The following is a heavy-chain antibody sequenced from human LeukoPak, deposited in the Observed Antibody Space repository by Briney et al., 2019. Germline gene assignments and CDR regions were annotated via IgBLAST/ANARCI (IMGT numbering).Heavy chain of an antibody. Sequence: PGGSLRLSCAASGFSFGAYIMNWVRQAPGKGLEWVSSISSNSYYIYYADSVKGRFTISRDNAKNSLYLQMNSLRAEDTAVYYCADLIAVAGGNWGQGTLVTVSS. CDR1: GFSFGAYI. J-gene: IGHJ4*02. V-gene: IGHV3-21*01. CDR3: ADLIAVAGGN. D-gene: IGHD6-19*01. CDR2: ISSNSYYI.